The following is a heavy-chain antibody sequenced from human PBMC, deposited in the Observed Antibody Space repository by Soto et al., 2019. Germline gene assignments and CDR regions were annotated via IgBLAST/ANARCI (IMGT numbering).Heavy chain of an antibody. J-gene: IGHJ4*02. Sequence: QITLKESGPTLVKPTQTLTLTCTFSGFSLSTSGVGVGWIRQPPGKALEWLALIYWDDDKRYSPSLKSRLTITKDTSKNQLVLTMTNFDPVDTATYYCAHWYYYDSSVYYRYYFDSWGQGTLVTVSS. V-gene: IGHV2-5*02. D-gene: IGHD3-22*01. CDR1: GFSLSTSGVG. CDR3: AHWYYYDSSVYYRYYFDS. CDR2: IYWDDDK.